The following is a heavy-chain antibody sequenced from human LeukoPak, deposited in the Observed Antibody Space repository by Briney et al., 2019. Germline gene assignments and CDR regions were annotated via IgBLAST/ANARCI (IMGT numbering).Heavy chain of an antibody. J-gene: IGHJ5*02. V-gene: IGHV3-33*01. Sequence: GRSLRLSCAASGFTSSSYGMHWVRQAPGKGLEWVAVIWYDGSNKYYADSVRGRFTISRDNSKNTLYLQMNSLRAEDTAVYYCARGEEQRWLQLGDWFDPWGQGTLVTVSS. CDR2: IWYDGSNK. CDR1: GFTSSSYG. D-gene: IGHD5-24*01. CDR3: ARGEEQRWLQLGDWFDP.